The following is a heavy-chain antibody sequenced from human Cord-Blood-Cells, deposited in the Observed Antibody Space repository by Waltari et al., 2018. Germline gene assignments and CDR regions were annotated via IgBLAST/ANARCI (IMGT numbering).Heavy chain of an antibody. Sequence: EVQLVASGGGLVQPGGSLRLPCAASGFTFISYCITCFRQAPGKGLEWVANIKQDGSEKYYVDSVKGRFTISRDNAKNSLYLQMNSLRAEDTAVYYCAVEGAAYYFDYWGQGTLVTVSS. D-gene: IGHD6-13*01. J-gene: IGHJ4*02. CDR1: GFTFISYC. V-gene: IGHV3-7*01. CDR2: IKQDGSEK. CDR3: AVEGAAYYFDY.